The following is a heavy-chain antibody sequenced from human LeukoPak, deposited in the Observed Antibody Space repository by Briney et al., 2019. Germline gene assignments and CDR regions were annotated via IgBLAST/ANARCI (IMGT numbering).Heavy chain of an antibody. J-gene: IGHJ6*03. V-gene: IGHV3-49*04. CDR1: GFTSGDFA. D-gene: IGHD2-2*01. CDR3: TRDLPSEYCSSTSCPWSRHYYYYYMDV. CDR2: IGSKAYDGPT. Sequence: GGSLRLSCTASGFTSGDFAMSWVRQAPGKGLEWGGFIGSKAYDGPTANAASVKGRFTISRDDSKSIAYLQMNSLKTEDTAVYYCTRDLPSEYCSSTSCPWSRHYYYYYMDVWGKGTTVTVSS.